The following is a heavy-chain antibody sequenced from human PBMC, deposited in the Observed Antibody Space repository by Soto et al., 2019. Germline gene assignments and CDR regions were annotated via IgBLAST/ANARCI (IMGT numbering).Heavy chain of an antibody. Sequence: SETLSLTCTVSGGSISSYYWSWIRQPPGKGLEWIGYIYYSGSTNYNPSLKSRVTISVDTSKNQFSLKLSSVTAADTAVYYCARGRYRSGWYKGTSDYWGQGTLVTV. D-gene: IGHD6-19*01. CDR3: ARGRYRSGWYKGTSDY. CDR1: GGSISSYY. CDR2: IYYSGST. J-gene: IGHJ4*02. V-gene: IGHV4-59*01.